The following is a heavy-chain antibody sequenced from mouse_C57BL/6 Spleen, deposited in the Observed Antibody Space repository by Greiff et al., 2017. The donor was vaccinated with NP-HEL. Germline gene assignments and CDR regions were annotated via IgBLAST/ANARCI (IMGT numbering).Heavy chain of an antibody. CDR1: GYTFTDYY. J-gene: IGHJ3*01. CDR2: INPNNGGT. Sequence: VQLQQSGPELVKPGASVKISCKASGYTFTDYYMNWVKQSHGKSLEWIGDINPNNGGTSYNQKFKGKATLTVDKSSSTAYMELRSLTSEDSAVYYCARSYDGYYAWFAYWGKGTLVTVSA. D-gene: IGHD2-3*01. CDR3: ARSYDGYYAWFAY. V-gene: IGHV1-26*01.